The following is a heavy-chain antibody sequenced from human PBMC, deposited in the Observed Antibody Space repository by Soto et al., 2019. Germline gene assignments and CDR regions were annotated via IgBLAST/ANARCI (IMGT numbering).Heavy chain of an antibody. CDR1: GFTVSNTC. CDR2: IYLGVST. D-gene: IGHD6-25*01. J-gene: IGHJ3*01. Sequence: GGSRRLSCAVSGFTVSNTCMSGVRQAPGKGLEWVAVIYLGVSTHYADSVKGRFTISRDDSKNTIYLQMNSLRAEDTAVYYCARDRSDSSRADSFDVWGQGTMVTVSS. CDR3: ARDRSDSSRADSFDV. V-gene: IGHV3-53*01.